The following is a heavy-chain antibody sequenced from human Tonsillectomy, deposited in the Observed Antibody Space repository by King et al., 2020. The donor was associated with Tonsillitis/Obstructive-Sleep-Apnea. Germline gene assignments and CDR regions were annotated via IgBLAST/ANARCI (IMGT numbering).Heavy chain of an antibody. J-gene: IGHJ6*02. CDR3: ARTHLEWFEGDNYYFYSMDV. V-gene: IGHV3-33*01. D-gene: IGHD3-3*01. CDR2: IWYDGGNK. CDR1: GFNFSRYG. Sequence: QVQLVESGGGVVQPGRSLRLSCAASGFNFSRYGMHWVRQAPGKGLEWVAVIWYDGGNKYYVDSVKGRFTISRDNSKNTLYLQMTSLRAEDTAVYYCARTHLEWFEGDNYYFYSMDVWGQGTTVTVSS.